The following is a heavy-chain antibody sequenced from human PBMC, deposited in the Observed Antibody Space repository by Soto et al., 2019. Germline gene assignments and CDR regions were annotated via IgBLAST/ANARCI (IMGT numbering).Heavy chain of an antibody. V-gene: IGHV2-26*01. Sequence: SGPYAGEPTETLTLTCTVSGFSLSNTRMGVSWIRQPPGKALEWLAHIFSNGEKSYTTSLKSRLTISKDTPKSQVVLTLTNMDPVDTATYYCARRILKYYFDYWGQGTLVTVSS. CDR3: ARRILKYYFDY. J-gene: IGHJ4*02. CDR2: IFSNGEK. D-gene: IGHD2-15*01. CDR1: GFSLSNTRMG.